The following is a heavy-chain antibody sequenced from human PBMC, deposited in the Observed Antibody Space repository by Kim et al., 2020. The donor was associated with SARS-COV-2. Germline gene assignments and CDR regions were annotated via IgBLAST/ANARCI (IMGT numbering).Heavy chain of an antibody. CDR3: AGGGLGYCSSTSCYAWDY. V-gene: IGHV3-11*01. J-gene: IGHJ4*02. Sequence: KGRFTISRDNAKNSLYLQMNSLRAEDTAVYYCAGGGLGYCSSTSCYAWDYWGQGTLVTVSS. D-gene: IGHD2-2*01.